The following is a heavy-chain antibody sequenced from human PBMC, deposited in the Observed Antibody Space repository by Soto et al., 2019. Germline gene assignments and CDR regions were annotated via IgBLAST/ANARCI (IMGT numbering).Heavy chain of an antibody. CDR3: TRAPSYGAFDI. V-gene: IGHV1-46*03. CDR2: INPSGGST. CDR1: GYTFTSYY. Sequence: QVQLVQSGAEAKKPGASVKVFCKASGYTFTSYYIHWVRQAPGQGLEWMGIINPSGGSTTYAQKFQGRVTMTRDTSTSTVYMELSSLRSEDTAVYYCTRAPSYGAFDIWGQGTMVTVSS. D-gene: IGHD4-17*01. J-gene: IGHJ3*02.